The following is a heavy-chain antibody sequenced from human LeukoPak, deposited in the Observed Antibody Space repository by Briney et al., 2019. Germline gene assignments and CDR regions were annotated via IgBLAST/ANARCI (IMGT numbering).Heavy chain of an antibody. J-gene: IGHJ4*02. CDR2: IYYNGST. CDR1: GGYISSYY. Sequence: SETLSLTCTVSGGYISSYYWSWIRQPPGKGLEWIGYIYYNGSTKYNPSLKSRVTVSVDTSKNQFSLKLSSVTAADTAVYYCARRGGRYCSSTRCYEYYFDYWGQGTPVTVSS. V-gene: IGHV4-59*08. CDR3: ARRGGRYCSSTRCYEYYFDY. D-gene: IGHD2-2*01.